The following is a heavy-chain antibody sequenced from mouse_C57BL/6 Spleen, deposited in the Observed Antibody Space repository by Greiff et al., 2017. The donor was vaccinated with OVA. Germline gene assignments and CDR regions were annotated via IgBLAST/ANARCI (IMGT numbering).Heavy chain of an antibody. D-gene: IGHD2-1*01. J-gene: IGHJ4*01. CDR2: ISYDGSN. CDR3: ARVPSTLYAMDY. CDR1: GYSTTSGYS. Sequence: QSGPGLVNLSQPLSPTCLFTGYSTTSGYSWNWFRQFPENKLEWMGNISYDGSNNYNPSLKNRISITRDTSKNQFFLKLNSVTTEDTATYYCARVPSTLYAMDYWGQGTSVTVSS. V-gene: IGHV3-6*01.